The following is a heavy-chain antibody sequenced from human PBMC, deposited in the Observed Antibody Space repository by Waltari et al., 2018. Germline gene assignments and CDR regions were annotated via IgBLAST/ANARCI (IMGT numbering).Heavy chain of an antibody. CDR3: ARSPFWGGDNWFDP. CDR2: IYYRWST. D-gene: IGHD3-16*01. CDR1: GGSISSYY. Sequence: QVQLQESGPGLVKPSETLSLPCTVSGGSISSYYWSWIRQPPGKGLEWIGYIYYRWSTNYNPALKSRGTISVDTSKNQFSLKLSSVTAADTAGYYCARSPFWGGDNWFDPWGQGTLVTVSS. J-gene: IGHJ5*02. V-gene: IGHV4-59*01.